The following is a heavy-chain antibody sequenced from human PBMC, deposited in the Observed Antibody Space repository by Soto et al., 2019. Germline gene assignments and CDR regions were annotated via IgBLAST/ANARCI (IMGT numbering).Heavy chain of an antibody. V-gene: IGHV3-21*01. Sequence: SLRLSCAASGFTFSSYSMNWVRQAPGKGLEWVSSISSSSSYIYYADSVKGRFTISRDNAKNSLYLQMNSLRAEDTAVYYCASPASIAATNYYYYGMDVWGQGTTVTVSS. CDR1: GFTFSSYS. CDR2: ISSSSSYI. D-gene: IGHD6-6*01. CDR3: ASPASIAATNYYYYGMDV. J-gene: IGHJ6*02.